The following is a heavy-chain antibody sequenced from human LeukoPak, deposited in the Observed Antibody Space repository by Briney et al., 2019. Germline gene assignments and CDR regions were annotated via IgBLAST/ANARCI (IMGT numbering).Heavy chain of an antibody. CDR1: GGTFSNYA. CDR2: IIPIFGSA. V-gene: IGHV1-69*05. J-gene: IGHJ6*03. CDR3: ASVTLGDYYYYYMDV. Sequence: GASVKVSCKPSGGTFSNYAISWVRQAPGQGLEWMGGIIPIFGSANYAQKFQGRVTITTDKSTSTAYMELSSLRSEDTAVYYCASVTLGDYYYYYMDVWGKGTTVTVSS. D-gene: IGHD3-16*01.